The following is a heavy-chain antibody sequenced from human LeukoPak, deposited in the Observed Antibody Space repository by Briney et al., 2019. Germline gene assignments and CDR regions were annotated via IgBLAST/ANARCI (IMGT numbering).Heavy chain of an antibody. D-gene: IGHD1-7*01. Sequence: GGSLRLSCAASGFTFSSYSMNWVRQAPGKGLEWVSSISTSSSYIYYADSVKGRFTISRDNARNSLYLQMNSLRAEDTAVYYCARDSEGVTGTTSWFDPWGQGTLVTVTS. V-gene: IGHV3-21*01. CDR3: ARDSEGVTGTTSWFDP. J-gene: IGHJ5*02. CDR2: ISTSSSYI. CDR1: GFTFSSYS.